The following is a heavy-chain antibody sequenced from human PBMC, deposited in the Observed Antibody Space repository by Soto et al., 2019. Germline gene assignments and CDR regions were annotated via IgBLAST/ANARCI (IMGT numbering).Heavy chain of an antibody. V-gene: IGHV4-59*01. J-gene: IGHJ6*03. Sequence: PSETLSLTCTVSGDSISTYYWSWVRQPPGKGPEWIGYIYYTGSTNYNSSLKSRVTISVDTSKNQFSLKLSSVTAADTAVYYCARGRHDVLTGYYPWSYHYYMDVWGKGTTVTVSS. CDR3: ARGRHDVLTGYYPWSYHYYMDV. D-gene: IGHD3-9*01. CDR2: IYYTGST. CDR1: GDSISTYY.